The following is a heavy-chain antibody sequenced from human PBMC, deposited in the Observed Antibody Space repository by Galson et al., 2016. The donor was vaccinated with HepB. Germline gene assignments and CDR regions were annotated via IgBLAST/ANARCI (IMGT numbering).Heavy chain of an antibody. V-gene: IGHV3-49*03. Sequence: SLRLSCASSGSTFGDYPMSWFRQAPGRGLEWVAYIRTKTYGATTDYGASVQGRFTISRDDSKSIAYLEMNSLKTEDTAMYYCARLGNQLLVRTFPHHFDYWGQGTLVTVSS. D-gene: IGHD2-2*01. CDR2: IRTKTYGATT. CDR3: ARLGNQLLVRTFPHHFDY. CDR1: GSTFGDYP. J-gene: IGHJ4*02.